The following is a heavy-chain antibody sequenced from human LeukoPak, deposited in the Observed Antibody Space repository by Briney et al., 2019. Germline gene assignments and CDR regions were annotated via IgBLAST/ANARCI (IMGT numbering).Heavy chain of an antibody. D-gene: IGHD6-6*01. V-gene: IGHV3-11*04. CDR3: ARDTYSSSSTIDY. Sequence: PGGSLRLSCAASGFTFSDYYMSWIRQAPGKGLEWVSYISSSGSTIYYADSVKGRFTISRDNAKNSLYLQMNSLRAEDTAVYYCARDTYSSSSTIDYWGQGTLVTVSS. CDR1: GFTFSDYY. J-gene: IGHJ4*02. CDR2: ISSSGSTI.